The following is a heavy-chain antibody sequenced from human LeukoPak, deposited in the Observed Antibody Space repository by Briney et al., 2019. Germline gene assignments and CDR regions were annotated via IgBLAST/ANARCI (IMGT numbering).Heavy chain of an antibody. CDR2: ISSSGSTI. D-gene: IGHD3-10*02. CDR3: AELGITMIGGV. V-gene: IGHV3-48*03. J-gene: IGHJ6*04. Sequence: GGSLSLSCAASGFTFSSYEMNWVRQAPGKGLEWVSYISSSGSTIYYADSVKGRFTISRDNAKNSLYLHMNSLRAEDTAVYYCAELGITMIGGVWGKGTTVTISS. CDR1: GFTFSSYE.